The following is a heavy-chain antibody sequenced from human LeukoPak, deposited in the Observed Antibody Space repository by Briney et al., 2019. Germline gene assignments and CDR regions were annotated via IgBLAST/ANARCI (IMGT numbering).Heavy chain of an antibody. V-gene: IGHV3-30*01. CDR2: ISYDGSNK. Sequence: GGSLRLSCAASGFTFSTYAMQWVRQAPGKGLEWVAVISYDGSNKYNADSVKGRFTISRDNSKNTLFLQMNSLRPEDTAMYYCARDRDYGGNSGGIDYWGQGTLVTVSS. CDR3: ARDRDYGGNSGGIDY. CDR1: GFTFSTYA. D-gene: IGHD4-23*01. J-gene: IGHJ4*02.